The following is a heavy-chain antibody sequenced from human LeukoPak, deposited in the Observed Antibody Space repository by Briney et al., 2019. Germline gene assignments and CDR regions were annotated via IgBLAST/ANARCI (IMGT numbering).Heavy chain of an antibody. V-gene: IGHV1-18*01. CDR1: GYTFTSYG. J-gene: IGHJ4*02. CDR2: ISAYNGNT. Sequence: ASVKVSCKASGYTFTSYGISWVRQAPGQGLEWMGWISAYNGNTNYAQKFQDRVTITRDTSASTAYMELSSLRSEDTAVYYCASSRGYDVGGYFDYWGQGPLVTVSS. CDR3: ASSRGYDVGGYFDY. D-gene: IGHD5-12*01.